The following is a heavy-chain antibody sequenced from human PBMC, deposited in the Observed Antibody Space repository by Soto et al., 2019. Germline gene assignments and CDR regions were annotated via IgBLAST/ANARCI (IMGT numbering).Heavy chain of an antibody. J-gene: IGHJ6*02. D-gene: IGHD2-2*01. CDR3: ARDIVVVTAAMNYYYGMDV. V-gene: IGHV3-7*03. CDR1: GFTFSSYW. Sequence: PGGSLRLSCAASGFTFSSYWMSWVRQAPGKGLEWVANIKQDGSEKYYVDSVKGRFTISRDNAKNSLYLQMNSLRAEDTAVYYCARDIVVVTAAMNYYYGMDVWGQGTTVTVSS. CDR2: IKQDGSEK.